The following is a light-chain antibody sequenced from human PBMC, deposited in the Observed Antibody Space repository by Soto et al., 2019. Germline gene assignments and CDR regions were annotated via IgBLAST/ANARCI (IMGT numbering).Light chain of an antibody. Sequence: QSALTQPRSVSGSPGQSVTISCTGTSSDVGGYNYVSWYQQHPGKAPKLMIYDVGKRPSGVPDRFSGSKSDNTASLTISGLQVEDEAEYFCFSFTTTSTHVFGTGTKLTVL. CDR1: SSDVGGYNY. J-gene: IGLJ1*01. CDR2: DVG. V-gene: IGLV2-11*01. CDR3: FSFTTTSTHV.